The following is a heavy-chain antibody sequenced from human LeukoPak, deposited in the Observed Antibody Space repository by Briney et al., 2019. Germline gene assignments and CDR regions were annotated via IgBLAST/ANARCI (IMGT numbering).Heavy chain of an antibody. CDR2: ISGSGDNT. D-gene: IGHD2-21*01. V-gene: IGHV3-23*01. Sequence: GRSLRLSCAASGFTFSGFAMSWVRRTPGKGLEWVSGISGSGDNTLYADSVKDRFNISRNNSKNALYQEMNSLRGEDTVIYYCAKMQGHPLPQFLIDVWGQGTTVTVSS. J-gene: IGHJ6*01. CDR3: AKMQGHPLPQFLIDV. CDR1: GFTFSGFA.